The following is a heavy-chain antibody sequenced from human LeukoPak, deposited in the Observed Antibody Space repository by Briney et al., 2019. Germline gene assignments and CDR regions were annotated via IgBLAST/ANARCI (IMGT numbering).Heavy chain of an antibody. CDR3: AKVWCSSTSCYSGIYYYYGMDV. CDR2: ISGSGGTT. D-gene: IGHD2-2*01. J-gene: IGHJ6*04. CDR1: GITFSSHA. V-gene: IGHV3-23*01. Sequence: GGSLRLSCAASGITFSSHAVSWVRQAPGQGMEWVSAISGSGGTTYYADSVKGRFTISRDNSKDTLSLQMNSLRGEDTAVYYCAKVWCSSTSCYSGIYYYYGMDVWGKGTTVTVSS.